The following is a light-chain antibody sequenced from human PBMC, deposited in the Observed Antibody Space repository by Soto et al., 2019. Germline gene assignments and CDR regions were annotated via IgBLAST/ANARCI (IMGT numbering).Light chain of an antibody. CDR2: GAS. J-gene: IGKJ1*01. V-gene: IGKV1-9*01. CDR1: QGISSY. Sequence: DIQMTQSPSTLSGSLGDRVTITCRASQGISSYLAWFQQKPGRAPNLLIYGASTLQSGVPSRFSGSGSGTDFTLTISNLQPEDFATYYCQQLNAYPLTFGQGTKVDI. CDR3: QQLNAYPLT.